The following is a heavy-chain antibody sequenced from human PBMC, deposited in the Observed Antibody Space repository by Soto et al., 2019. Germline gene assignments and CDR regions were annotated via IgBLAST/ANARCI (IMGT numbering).Heavy chain of an antibody. J-gene: IGHJ4*02. V-gene: IGHV1-18*01. CDR3: ASAGINITGGETWRD. CDR2: ISAYKGNT. CDR1: GYTFTSYG. Sequence: QVQLVQSGAEVKKPGASVKVSCKASGYTFTSYGISWVRQAPGPGLEWMGWISAYKGNTNYAQKLLGRVTITTDTATSTANIELRSLRSDDTAVYYCASAGINITGGETWRDWGQGTLVTVSS. D-gene: IGHD3-10*01.